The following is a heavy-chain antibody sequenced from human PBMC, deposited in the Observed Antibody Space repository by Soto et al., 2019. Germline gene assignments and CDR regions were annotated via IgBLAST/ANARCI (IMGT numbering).Heavy chain of an antibody. Sequence: GGSLRLSCAASGFTSSSYWMSWVRQAPGKGLEWVANIKQDGSEKYYVDSVKGRFTISRDNAKNSLYLQMNSLRAEDTAVYYCARTWNNYYYYGMDVWGQGTTVTVSS. V-gene: IGHV3-7*01. J-gene: IGHJ6*02. CDR2: IKQDGSEK. CDR3: ARTWNNYYYYGMDV. D-gene: IGHD1-1*01. CDR1: GFTSSSYW.